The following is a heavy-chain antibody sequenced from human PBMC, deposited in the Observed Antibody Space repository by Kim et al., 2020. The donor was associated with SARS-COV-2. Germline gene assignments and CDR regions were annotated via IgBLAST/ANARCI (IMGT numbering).Heavy chain of an antibody. CDR1: GFTFSSYW. V-gene: IGHV3-7*01. D-gene: IGHD3-22*01. J-gene: IGHJ4*02. CDR3: ARDFATYYYDSSGFGY. CDR2: IKQDGSEK. Sequence: GGSLRLSCAASGFTFSSYWMSWVRQAPGKGLEWVANIKQDGSEKYYVDSVKGRFTISRDNAKNSLYLQMNSLRAEDTAVYYCARDFATYYYDSSGFGYWGQGTLVTVSS.